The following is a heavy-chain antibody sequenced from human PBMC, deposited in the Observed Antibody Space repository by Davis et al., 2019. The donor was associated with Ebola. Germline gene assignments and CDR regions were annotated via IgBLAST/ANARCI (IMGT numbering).Heavy chain of an antibody. CDR2: FNPNSGGT. CDR1: GYTFTGYY. D-gene: IGHD6-19*01. J-gene: IGHJ2*01. V-gene: IGHV1-2*02. Sequence: ASVKVSCKASGYTFTGYYMHWVRQAPGQGLEWMGWFNPNSGGTNYAQKFQGRVTMTRDTSISTAYMELSRLRSDDTAVYYCARDPHFYLNVIAVADYYWYFDLWGRGTLVTVSS. CDR3: ARDPHFYLNVIAVADYYWYFDL.